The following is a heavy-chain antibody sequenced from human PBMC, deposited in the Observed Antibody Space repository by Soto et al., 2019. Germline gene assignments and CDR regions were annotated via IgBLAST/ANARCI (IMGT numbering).Heavy chain of an antibody. Sequence: QVQLVQSGAEVKKPGSSVTVSCTASGGTFSSYAISWVRQAPGQGLEWMGGIIPIFGTANYAQKFQGRVTITADESTSKAYMELSSLRSEDTAVYYCASGEIVVVPAATYYYGMDVWGQGTTVTVSS. D-gene: IGHD2-2*01. CDR2: IIPIFGTA. V-gene: IGHV1-69*01. CDR1: GGTFSSYA. CDR3: ASGEIVVVPAATYYYGMDV. J-gene: IGHJ6*02.